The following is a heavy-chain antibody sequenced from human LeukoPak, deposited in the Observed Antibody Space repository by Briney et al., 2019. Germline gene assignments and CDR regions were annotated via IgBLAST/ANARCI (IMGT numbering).Heavy chain of an antibody. D-gene: IGHD4-23*01. CDR1: GGPISSSNW. J-gene: IGHJ4*02. CDR3: ARVPPGHGGNSILFDY. V-gene: IGHV4-4*02. Sequence: SSETLSLTCAVSGGPISSSNWWSWVRQPPGKGLEWIGEIYHSGSTNYNPSLKSRVTISVDKSKNQFSLKLSSVTAADTAVYYCARVPPGHGGNSILFDYWGQGTLVTVSS. CDR2: IYHSGST.